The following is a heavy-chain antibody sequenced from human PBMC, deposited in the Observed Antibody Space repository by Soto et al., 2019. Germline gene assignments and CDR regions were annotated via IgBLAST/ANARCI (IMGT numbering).Heavy chain of an antibody. CDR1: GGSISSYY. D-gene: IGHD2-15*01. Sequence: SETLSHTCTVSGGSISSYYWIWIRQPPGKGLEWIGYIYYSGSTNYNPSLKSRVTISVDTSKNQFSLKLSSVTAADTAVYYCATMGTPATGLYFFDYWGQGSLVTVSS. CDR2: IYYSGST. CDR3: ATMGTPATGLYFFDY. J-gene: IGHJ4*02. V-gene: IGHV4-59*08.